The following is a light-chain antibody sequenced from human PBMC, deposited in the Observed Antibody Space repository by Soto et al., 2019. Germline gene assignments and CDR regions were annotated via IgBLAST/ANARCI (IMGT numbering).Light chain of an antibody. J-gene: IGLJ2*01. CDR3: VAWDDGLNGPV. CDR2: STN. Sequence: QSVLTQPPSASGTPGQRVAIACSGSSSNVGINSVSWYQQFPGAAPKVLIYSTNQRPSGVPDRFSGSKSGTSASLAISGLQPEDEADYYCVAWDDGLNGPVFGGGTKLTVL. V-gene: IGLV1-44*01. CDR1: SSNVGINS.